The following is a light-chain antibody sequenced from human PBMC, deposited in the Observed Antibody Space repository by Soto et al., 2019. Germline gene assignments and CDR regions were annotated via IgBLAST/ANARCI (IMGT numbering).Light chain of an antibody. Sequence: DIQMTQSPPTLPASAGDRVTITCRASQDISRWLAWYQQKPGKAPELLIYDVSTLQSGVPPRFSGTGSGTEFTLTIRSLQPEDFSTYYCQQYHPYYSFGQGTKVEIK. CDR1: QDISRW. CDR3: QQYHPYYS. V-gene: IGKV1-5*01. CDR2: DVS. J-gene: IGKJ2*03.